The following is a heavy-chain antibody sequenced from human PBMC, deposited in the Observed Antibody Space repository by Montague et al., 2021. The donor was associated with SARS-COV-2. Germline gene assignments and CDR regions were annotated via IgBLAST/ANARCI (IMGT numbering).Heavy chain of an antibody. CDR2: IDDSGIT. Sequence: SETLSLTCSVSGGSLSIYYWSWIRQPPGKGLEWIGYIDDSGITSYNPSLRSRATISLDLSKNQFSLDLNSVTAADAAVYYCARNGYIHHGLDVWGQGTTVTVSS. CDR1: GGSLSIYY. J-gene: IGHJ6*02. D-gene: IGHD1-1*01. V-gene: IGHV4-59*08. CDR3: ARNGYIHHGLDV.